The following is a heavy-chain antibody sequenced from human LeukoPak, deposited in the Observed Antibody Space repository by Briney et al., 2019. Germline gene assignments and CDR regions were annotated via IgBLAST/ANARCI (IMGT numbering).Heavy chain of an antibody. V-gene: IGHV4-59*01. CDR1: GGSINGYY. CDR3: ARVFRGAVTSNWFDP. Sequence: SETLSLTCTVSGGSINGYYWTWLRQPPGKGLEWIGYISDSGSTNHNPSLKSRVSMSVGSSNTDFSLRLNSVTAADTAVYYCARVFRGAVTSNWFDPWGQGTLVTVSS. CDR2: ISDSGST. J-gene: IGHJ5*02. D-gene: IGHD4-17*01.